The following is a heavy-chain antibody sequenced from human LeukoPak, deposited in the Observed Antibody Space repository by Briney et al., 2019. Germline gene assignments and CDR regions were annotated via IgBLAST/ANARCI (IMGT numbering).Heavy chain of an antibody. CDR3: ASSSGYNYGGGMDV. V-gene: IGHV5-51*01. CDR1: GYSFPNYW. D-gene: IGHD5-18*01. Sequence: HGESLKTSCKGSGYSFPNYWIGWVRQMPGKGLEWMGIIYPGDSDTRYSPSFQGQVTMSADKSISTAYMQWSSLKASDTAMYYCASSSGYNYGGGMDVWGQGTTVTVSS. J-gene: IGHJ6*02. CDR2: IYPGDSDT.